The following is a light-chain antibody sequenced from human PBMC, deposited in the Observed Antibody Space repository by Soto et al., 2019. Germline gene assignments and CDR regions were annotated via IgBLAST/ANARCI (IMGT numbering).Light chain of an antibody. CDR2: KAS. CDR1: QSISSW. J-gene: IGKJ5*01. Sequence: DIQMTQSPSTLSASVGDRVTITCRASQSISSWLAWYQQKPGKAPKLLIYKASSLETGVPSRFSGSGSGTEFTLTISNLQPDDFATYYCQQYNRYSVTFGQGTRLEIK. CDR3: QQYNRYSVT. V-gene: IGKV1-5*03.